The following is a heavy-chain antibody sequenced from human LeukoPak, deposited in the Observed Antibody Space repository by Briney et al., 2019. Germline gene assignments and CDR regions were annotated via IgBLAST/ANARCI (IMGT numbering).Heavy chain of an antibody. CDR1: GFTVSNWA. Sequence: GRSLRLSCAASGFTVSNWAIHWVRQAPGKGLEWVAAISYDGSNKFCADSVKGRFTISRDNSKNSLDLQMNSLRAEDTAVYYCARGYCSSTGCYNDYWGQGTLVTVSS. CDR2: ISYDGSNK. D-gene: IGHD2-2*02. CDR3: ARGYCSSTGCYNDY. V-gene: IGHV3-30*04. J-gene: IGHJ4*02.